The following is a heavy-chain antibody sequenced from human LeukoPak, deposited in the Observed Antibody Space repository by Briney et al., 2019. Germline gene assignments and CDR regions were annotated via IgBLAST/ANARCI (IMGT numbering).Heavy chain of an antibody. CDR3: AREALVPDY. Sequence: PGGSLRLSCAASGFTSSDYYMSWIRQAPGTGLEWVSYISTSGSTTLYADSVKGRFTISRDNAKNSLYLQMNSLRAEDTAVYYCAREALVPDYWGQGTPVTVSS. J-gene: IGHJ4*02. CDR1: GFTSSDYY. CDR2: ISTSGSTT. V-gene: IGHV3-11*01. D-gene: IGHD1-26*01.